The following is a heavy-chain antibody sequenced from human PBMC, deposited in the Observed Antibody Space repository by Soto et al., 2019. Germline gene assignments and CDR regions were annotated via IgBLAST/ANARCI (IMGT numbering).Heavy chain of an antibody. J-gene: IGHJ4*02. Sequence: QVKLVESGGGVVQPGRSLRLSCAASGFNVSAYTMHWVRHAPGKGLEWVAVISSDGNHKYYTDSVKGRFTISRDTSTNTLYLQMNSLRAEDTAVYYCARWEQPLFDYWGQGTLVTVSS. CDR2: ISSDGNHK. V-gene: IGHV3-30-3*01. CDR1: GFNVSAYT. CDR3: ARWEQPLFDY. D-gene: IGHD1-26*01.